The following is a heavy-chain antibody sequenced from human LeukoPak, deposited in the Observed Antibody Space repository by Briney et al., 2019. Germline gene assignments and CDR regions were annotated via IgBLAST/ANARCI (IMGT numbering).Heavy chain of an antibody. J-gene: IGHJ6*02. CDR2: IXXXXXXX. CDR1: GFTFSSYW. V-gene: IGHV3-7*01. D-gene: IGHD3-10*01. Sequence: PGGSLRLSCAASGFTFSSYWMSWVRQAPGKGLEWVANIXXXXXXXYYVDSVKGRFTISRDNAKNSLYLQMNSLRAEDTAVYYCARDHYYGSGSYYYREYYYYGMDVWGQGTTVTVSS. CDR3: ARDHYYGSGSYYYREYYYYGMDV.